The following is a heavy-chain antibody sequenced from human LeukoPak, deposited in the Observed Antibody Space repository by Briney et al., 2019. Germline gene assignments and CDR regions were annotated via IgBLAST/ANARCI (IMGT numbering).Heavy chain of an antibody. D-gene: IGHD2-2*01. J-gene: IGHJ6*03. CDR1: GFTFSSYW. Sequence: GGSLRLSCAASGFTFSSYWMHWVRQAPGKGLVWVSRINSDGSSTSYADSVKGRFTISRDNAKNTLYLQMNSLRAEDTAIYFCAKRGSSTRCSGLCYYYMDVWGKGTTVTVSS. V-gene: IGHV3-74*01. CDR3: AKRGSSTRCSGLCYYYMDV. CDR2: INSDGSST.